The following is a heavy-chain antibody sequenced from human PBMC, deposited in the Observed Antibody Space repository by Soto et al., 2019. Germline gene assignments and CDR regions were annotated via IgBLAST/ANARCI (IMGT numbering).Heavy chain of an antibody. CDR3: ARDPRGDCSSTSCYFY. D-gene: IGHD2-2*01. CDR2: ISGSGSYT. J-gene: IGHJ4*02. V-gene: IGHV3-11*06. CDR1: GFTFSDSY. Sequence: VGPRRLSFAASGFTFSDSYMTWIRKAPGKGLEWVSYISGSGSYTNYADSVKGRFTISRDNAKNSLCLQMNSLRAEDTAVYCCARDPRGDCSSTSCYFYWGQGTLVTVSS.